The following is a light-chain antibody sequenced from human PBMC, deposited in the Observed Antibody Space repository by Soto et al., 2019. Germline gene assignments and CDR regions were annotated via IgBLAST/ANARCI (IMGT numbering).Light chain of an antibody. CDR2: AAS. V-gene: IGKV1-9*01. Sequence: DIQLTQSPSFLSASVGDRVTITCRASQGISSYLAWYQQKPGKAPKLLIYAASTLQSGVPSRFSGSGSGTEFTLTISSLPPEAFATYYCQQLNSYPLFTFGPGTKVDIK. CDR1: QGISSY. J-gene: IGKJ3*01. CDR3: QQLNSYPLFT.